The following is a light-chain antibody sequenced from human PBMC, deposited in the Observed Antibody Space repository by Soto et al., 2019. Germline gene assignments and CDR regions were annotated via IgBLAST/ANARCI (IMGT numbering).Light chain of an antibody. CDR2: DDR. CDR1: NIGSKN. Sequence: SYELTQPPPVSVAPGQTARITCGGNNIGSKNVHWYQQKPGQAPALVVYDDRGRPSGIPERLSGSNSGNTATLTISRVEAGDEADYYCQVWDSSSDHVVFGGGTKLTVL. CDR3: QVWDSSSDHVV. V-gene: IGLV3-21*02. J-gene: IGLJ2*01.